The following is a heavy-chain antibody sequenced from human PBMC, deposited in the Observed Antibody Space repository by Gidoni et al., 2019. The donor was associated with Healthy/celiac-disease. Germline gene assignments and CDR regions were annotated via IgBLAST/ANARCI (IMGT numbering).Heavy chain of an antibody. CDR1: GGSISSSSYY. V-gene: IGHV4-39*01. J-gene: IGHJ3*02. Sequence: QLQLQESGPGLVKPSETLSLTCTVSGGSISSSSYYWGWIRQPPGKGLEWIGSIYCSGSTYYNPSLKSRVTISVDTSKNQFSLKLSSVTAADTAVYYCARLGWDCSSTSCYFGAFDIWGQGTMVTVSS. CDR2: IYCSGST. CDR3: ARLGWDCSSTSCYFGAFDI. D-gene: IGHD2-2*01.